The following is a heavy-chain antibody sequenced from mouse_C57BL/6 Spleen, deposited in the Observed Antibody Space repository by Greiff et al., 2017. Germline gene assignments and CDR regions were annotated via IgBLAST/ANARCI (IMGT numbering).Heavy chain of an antibody. CDR3: ARWDFITTVIDY. Sequence: VKLVESGPELVKPGASVKISCKASGYAFSSSWMNWVKQRPGKGLEWIGRIYPGDGDTNYNGKFKGKATLTADKSSSTAYMQLSSLTSEDSAVYFCARWDFITTVIDYWGQGTTLTVSS. J-gene: IGHJ2*01. V-gene: IGHV1-82*01. D-gene: IGHD1-1*01. CDR2: IYPGDGDT. CDR1: GYAFSSSW.